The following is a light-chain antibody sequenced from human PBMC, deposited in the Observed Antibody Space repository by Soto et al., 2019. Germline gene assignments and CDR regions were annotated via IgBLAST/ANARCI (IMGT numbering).Light chain of an antibody. CDR1: QSVSSN. CDR2: GAS. CDR3: QQYNNWPSPIT. Sequence: EIVMTQSPATLSVSPGERATLSCRASQSVSSNLAWYQQKPGQAPRLLIYGASTRATGIPARFSGSGSGTEFTLTISSLQSEDFAVYYCQQYNNWPSPITFGQGTKVDIK. V-gene: IGKV3-15*01. J-gene: IGKJ1*01.